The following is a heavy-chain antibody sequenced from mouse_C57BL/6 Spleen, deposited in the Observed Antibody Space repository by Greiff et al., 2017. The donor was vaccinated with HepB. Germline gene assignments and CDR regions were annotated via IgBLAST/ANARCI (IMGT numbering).Heavy chain of an antibody. Sequence: QVQLQQPGAELVMPGASVKLSCKASGYTFTSYWMHWVKQRPGQGLEWIGEIDPSDSYTNYNQKFKGKSTLTVDKSSSTAYMQLSSLTSEDSAVSYCARGPVYAMDYWGQGTSVTVSS. CDR3: ARGPVYAMDY. J-gene: IGHJ4*01. CDR1: GYTFTSYW. V-gene: IGHV1-69*01. CDR2: IDPSDSYT.